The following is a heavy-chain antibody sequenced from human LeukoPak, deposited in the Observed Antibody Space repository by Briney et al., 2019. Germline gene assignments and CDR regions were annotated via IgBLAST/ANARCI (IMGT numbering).Heavy chain of an antibody. CDR1: GFTFSSYA. CDR3: AKEQGITMIVVVTAAFDI. V-gene: IGHV3-23*01. J-gene: IGHJ3*02. D-gene: IGHD3-22*01. Sequence: PGGSLRLSCAASGFTFSSYAMSWVRQAPGKGLEWVSAICGSGGRTYYADSVKGRFTISRDNSKNTLYLQMNSLRAEDTAVYYCAKEQGITMIVVVTAAFDIWGQGTMVTVSS. CDR2: ICGSGGRT.